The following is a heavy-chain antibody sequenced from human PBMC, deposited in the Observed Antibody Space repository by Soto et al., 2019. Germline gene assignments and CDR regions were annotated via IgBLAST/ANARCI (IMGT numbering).Heavy chain of an antibody. Sequence: DVQLVEAGGGLVQPGGSRRLSCAVSGFTFSSFEMNWVRQAPGKGLEWLSYISGSGTTIYYADSLKGRVTISRDNANHSLIRQMISLRAEDSAVYYCAREQWLADTFDFWGQGTVVTVSS. V-gene: IGHV3-48*03. D-gene: IGHD6-19*01. CDR1: GFTFSSFE. CDR3: AREQWLADTFDF. CDR2: ISGSGTTI. J-gene: IGHJ3*01.